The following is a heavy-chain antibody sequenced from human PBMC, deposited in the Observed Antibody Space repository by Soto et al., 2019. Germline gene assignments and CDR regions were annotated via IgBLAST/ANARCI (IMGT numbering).Heavy chain of an antibody. CDR3: AKDRGGRGPFDP. V-gene: IGHV4-59*02. CDR1: NVSVSGSY. J-gene: IGHJ5*01. Sequence: PSETLSLTXRVSNVSVSGSYWAWIRQPPGKGLEWIGWVYSSGTTKYNPSLKSRVTISMDTSKNEVFLKLTSVTTSDTAVYFCAKDRGGRGPFDPWGQGTLVTVSS. CDR2: VYSSGTT. D-gene: IGHD1-26*01.